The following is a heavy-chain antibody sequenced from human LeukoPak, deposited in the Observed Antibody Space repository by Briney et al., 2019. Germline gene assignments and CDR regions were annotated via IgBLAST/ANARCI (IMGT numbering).Heavy chain of an antibody. CDR2: MSGSSSYI. Sequence: PGRSLRLSCAASGFTPSSYSMNWVSQAPGNWLEWVSTMSGSSSYIYYADSVKGRFTLPRDDAKTSLDLQMNSLRAEDTAVYYCARNSGPYYPFSYWGQGTLVTVYS. CDR3: ARNSGPYYPFSY. CDR1: GFTPSSYS. V-gene: IGHV3-21*01. D-gene: IGHD1-26*01. J-gene: IGHJ4*02.